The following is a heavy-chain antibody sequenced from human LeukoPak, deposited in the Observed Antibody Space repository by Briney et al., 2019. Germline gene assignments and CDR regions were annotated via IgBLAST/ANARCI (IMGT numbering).Heavy chain of an antibody. V-gene: IGHV3-53*04. CDR1: GLTVSSNY. J-gene: IGHJ4*02. CDR2: IYSGDTT. CDR3: ARITGWRFDY. Sequence: PGGSLRLSCAASGLTVSSNYMSWVRQAPGKGLEWVSVIYSGDTTSYADSVKGRFTVSRPNSKNTLYLQMNSLRAEDTVVYYCARITGWRFDYWGQGTLVTVSS. D-gene: IGHD6-19*01.